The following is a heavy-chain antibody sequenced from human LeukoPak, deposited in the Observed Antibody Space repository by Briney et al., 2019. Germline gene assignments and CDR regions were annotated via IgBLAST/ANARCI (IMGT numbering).Heavy chain of an antibody. Sequence: GGSLRLSCAASGFTFSSYEMNWVRQAPGKGLEWVSYISSSGSTTYYADSVKGRFTISRDNSKNTLYLQMNSLRAEDTAVYYCAKDPDSSGYSYFDYWGQGTLVTVSS. CDR2: ISSSGSTT. D-gene: IGHD3-22*01. V-gene: IGHV3-48*03. CDR3: AKDPDSSGYSYFDY. J-gene: IGHJ4*02. CDR1: GFTFSSYE.